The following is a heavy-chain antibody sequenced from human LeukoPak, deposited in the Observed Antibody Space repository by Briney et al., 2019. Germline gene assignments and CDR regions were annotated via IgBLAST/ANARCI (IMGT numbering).Heavy chain of an antibody. J-gene: IGHJ4*02. V-gene: IGHV3-23*01. Sequence: GGSLRLSCAASGFTFSSYAMSWVRQAPGKGLEWVSAISGSGGSTYYADSVKGRFTISRDNSKNTLYLQMNSLRAEDTAVYYCAKDGYDSSGYPPYYSDYWGQGTLVTVSS. D-gene: IGHD3-22*01. CDR2: ISGSGGST. CDR1: GFTFSSYA. CDR3: AKDGYDSSGYPPYYSDY.